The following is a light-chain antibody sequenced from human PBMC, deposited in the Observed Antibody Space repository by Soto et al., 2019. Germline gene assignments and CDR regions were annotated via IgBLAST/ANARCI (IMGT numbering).Light chain of an antibody. CDR1: STDIGGYNF. Sequence: QSMLTQPPSASGSPGQSVSISCTGTSTDIGGYNFVSWYQQHPGKAPKLIIYEVTKRPSGVPDRFSGSKFGNTASLTVSGLQPEDEAEYYCSSYAGRNNFDDFGSGTKVTAL. J-gene: IGLJ1*01. V-gene: IGLV2-8*01. CDR2: EVT. CDR3: SSYAGRNNFDD.